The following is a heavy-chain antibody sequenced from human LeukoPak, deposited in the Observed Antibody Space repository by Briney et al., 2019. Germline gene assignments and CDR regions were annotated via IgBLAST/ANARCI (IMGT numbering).Heavy chain of an antibody. CDR2: IYTTGST. V-gene: IGHV4-4*09. Sequence: SETLSLTCTVSGGSFSTYYWSWVRQPPGKGLEWIGYIYTTGSTSYNPSLKSRVTISVDTSKRQFSLRLSSVSAADTAVYYCARERYDFWSFDSWGHGTLVTVSS. J-gene: IGHJ4*01. CDR3: ARERYDFWSFDS. D-gene: IGHD3-3*01. CDR1: GGSFSTYY.